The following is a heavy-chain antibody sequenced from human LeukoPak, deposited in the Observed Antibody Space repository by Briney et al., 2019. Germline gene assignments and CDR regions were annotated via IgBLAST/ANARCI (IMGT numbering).Heavy chain of an antibody. Sequence: GGSLRLSCAASGFTFSDYYMSWIRQAPGKGLEWVSYISSSGSTIYYADSVKGRFTISRDNAKNSLYLQMNSLRAEDTAVYYCARDRAERHYYDSSGYILFDYWGQGTLVTVSS. V-gene: IGHV3-11*01. J-gene: IGHJ4*02. CDR3: ARDRAERHYYDSSGYILFDY. CDR1: GFTFSDYY. D-gene: IGHD3-22*01. CDR2: ISSSGSTI.